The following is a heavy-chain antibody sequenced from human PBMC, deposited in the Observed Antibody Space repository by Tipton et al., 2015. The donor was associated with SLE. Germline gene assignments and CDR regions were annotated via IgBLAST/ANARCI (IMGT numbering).Heavy chain of an antibody. D-gene: IGHD3-16*01. Sequence: TLSLTCTVSGASISGYYWSWIRQPPGKGLEWIAYIYTGESTNYNPSLKSRVAISVDTSMNQFSLKLSSVTAADTAVYYCAGVRKKGWGWFDPWGQGTLVTVSS. CDR1: GASISGYY. J-gene: IGHJ5*02. V-gene: IGHV4-4*09. CDR2: IYTGEST. CDR3: AGVRKKGWGWFDP.